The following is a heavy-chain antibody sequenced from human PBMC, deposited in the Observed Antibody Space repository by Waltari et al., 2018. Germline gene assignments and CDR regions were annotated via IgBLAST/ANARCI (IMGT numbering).Heavy chain of an antibody. CDR1: GFTFSSYG. CDR3: AKDRGSSWLDAFDI. J-gene: IGHJ3*02. D-gene: IGHD6-13*01. Sequence: QVQLVECGGGVVQPGRSLRLSCAASGFTFSSYGMHWVRQAPGKGLGWVAVIWYDGSNKYYADSVKGRFTISRDNSKNTLYLQMNSLRAEDTAVYYCAKDRGSSWLDAFDIWGQGTMVTVSS. V-gene: IGHV3-33*06. CDR2: IWYDGSNK.